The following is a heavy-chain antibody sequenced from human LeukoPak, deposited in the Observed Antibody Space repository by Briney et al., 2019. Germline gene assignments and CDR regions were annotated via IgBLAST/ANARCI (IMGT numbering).Heavy chain of an antibody. J-gene: IGHJ6*03. Sequence: ASVKVSCKASGYTFTGSYMHWVRQAPRQGLEWMGWIYPNSGGTNYAQKFQGRVTMTRDTSISTAYMELSRLRSDDTAVYYCARGSCSSTSCYAYYIDVWGKGTRVTVSS. CDR2: IYPNSGGT. CDR1: GYTFTGSY. CDR3: ARGSCSSTSCYAYYIDV. V-gene: IGHV1-2*02. D-gene: IGHD2-2*01.